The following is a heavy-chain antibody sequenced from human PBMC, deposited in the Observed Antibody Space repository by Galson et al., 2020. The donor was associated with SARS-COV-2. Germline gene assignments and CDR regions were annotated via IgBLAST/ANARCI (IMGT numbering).Heavy chain of an antibody. D-gene: IGHD3-9*01. CDR1: GFTFSSYW. Sequence: GGSLRLSCAASGFTFSSYWMHWVRQAPGKGLVWVSRINSDGSSTSYADSVKGRFTISRDNAKNTLYLQMNSLRAEDTAMYYCARVQYTYYDILTGFGSLDYFDYWGQGTLVTVSS. V-gene: IGHV3-74*01. CDR3: ARVQYTYYDILTGFGSLDYFDY. CDR2: INSDGSST. J-gene: IGHJ4*02.